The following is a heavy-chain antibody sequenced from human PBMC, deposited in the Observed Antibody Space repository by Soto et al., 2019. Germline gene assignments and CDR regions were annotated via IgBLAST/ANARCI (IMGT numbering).Heavy chain of an antibody. CDR1: GGSISSGDYY. CDR3: ARAGIRGFDS. J-gene: IGHJ4*02. V-gene: IGHV4-30-4*01. Sequence: PSETLSLTCTVSGGSISSGDYYWSWIRQPPGKGLEWIGYIYYSGKTYYNPSLESRLTMSVDTSNNHFSLRLSSGTAADTAVYYCARAGIRGFDSWGRGTLVTVSS. CDR2: IYYSGKT.